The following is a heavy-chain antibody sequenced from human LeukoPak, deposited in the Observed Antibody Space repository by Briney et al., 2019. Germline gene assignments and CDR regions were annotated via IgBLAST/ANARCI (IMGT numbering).Heavy chain of an antibody. Sequence: ASVKVSCKASGYTFTGYYMHWVRQAPGQGLEWMGWINPNSGGTNYAQKFQGRVTMTRDTSISTAYMELSRLRSDDTAVYYCARAQDGSGSDAFDIWGQGTMVTVSS. CDR1: GYTFTGYY. CDR3: ARAQDGSGSDAFDI. CDR2: INPNSGGT. J-gene: IGHJ3*02. V-gene: IGHV1-2*02. D-gene: IGHD3-10*01.